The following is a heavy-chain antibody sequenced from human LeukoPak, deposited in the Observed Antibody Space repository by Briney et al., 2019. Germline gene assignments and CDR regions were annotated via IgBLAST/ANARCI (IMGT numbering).Heavy chain of an antibody. Sequence: PGGSLRLSCAASGFTFSSYSMNWVRQAPGKGLEWVANIKQDGSEKYYVDSVKGRFTISRDNAKNSLYLQMNSLRAEDTAVYYCARDRAGYSGYDDYFDYWGQGTLVTVSS. V-gene: IGHV3-7*01. CDR2: IKQDGSEK. D-gene: IGHD5-12*01. CDR1: GFTFSSYS. CDR3: ARDRAGYSGYDDYFDY. J-gene: IGHJ4*02.